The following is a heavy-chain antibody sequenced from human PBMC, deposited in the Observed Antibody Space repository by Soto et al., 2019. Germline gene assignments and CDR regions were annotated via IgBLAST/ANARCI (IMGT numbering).Heavy chain of an antibody. CDR1: GFTFSSYS. V-gene: IGHV3-21*01. CDR3: AREASALGSNDY. D-gene: IGHD1-26*01. CDR2: ISSSSSYI. Sequence: GGSLRLSCAASGFTFSSYSMNWVRQAPGKGLEWVSSISSSSSYIYYAASVKGRFTISRDNAKNSLYLQMNSLRAEDTAVYYCAREASALGSNDYWGQGTLVTVSS. J-gene: IGHJ4*02.